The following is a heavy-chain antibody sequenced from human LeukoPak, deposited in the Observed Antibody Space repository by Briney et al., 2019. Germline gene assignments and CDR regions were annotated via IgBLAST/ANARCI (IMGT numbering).Heavy chain of an antibody. CDR2: IRYDGSTK. CDR3: ALPAGRGYDDNWFDP. Sequence: PGGSLRLSCAASGFTFSSYGMHWVRQAPGKGLEWVAFIRYDGSTKYYADSVKGRFTISGDNSKNTPYLQMNSLRAEDTAVYYCALPAGRGYDDNWFDPWGKGTLVTAS. V-gene: IGHV3-30*02. D-gene: IGHD5-12*01. J-gene: IGHJ5*02. CDR1: GFTFSSYG.